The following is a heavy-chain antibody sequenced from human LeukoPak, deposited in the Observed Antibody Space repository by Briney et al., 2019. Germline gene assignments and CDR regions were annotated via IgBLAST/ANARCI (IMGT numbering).Heavy chain of an antibody. CDR2: INVDETNS. CDR1: GFTFSNYL. CDR3: GRGGDGIDN. V-gene: IGHV3-74*03. D-gene: IGHD2-21*01. J-gene: IGHJ3*02. Sequence: TGGSLRLSCAASGFTFSNYLMHWVRQAPGKGLVWVSRINVDETNSYADSVKGRSTISRDNAKNTMFLQLNSLRPEDTAVYFCGRGGDGIDNWGHGTTVIVSS.